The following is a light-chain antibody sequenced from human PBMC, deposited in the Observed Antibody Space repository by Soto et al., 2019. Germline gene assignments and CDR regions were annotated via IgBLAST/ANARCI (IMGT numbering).Light chain of an antibody. Sequence: QSALTQPPSASGTPGQRVTISCSTSSSNLGDNTVNWYQHVPGTAPKLLIYSYDQRPSGVPDRFSGSRSGTSASLAISGLQSEDEADYYCAAWDATLHGYVFGTGTKVTVL. CDR2: SYD. CDR3: AAWDATLHGYV. J-gene: IGLJ1*01. CDR1: SSNLGDNT. V-gene: IGLV1-44*01.